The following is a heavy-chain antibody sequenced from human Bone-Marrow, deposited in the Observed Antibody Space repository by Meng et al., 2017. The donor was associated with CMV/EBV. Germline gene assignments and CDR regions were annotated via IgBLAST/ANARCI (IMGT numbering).Heavy chain of an antibody. Sequence: GESLKISCAASGFTFNRNDMHWVRQRVGKGLEWVSTIGIAGDRSYAGSVKGRFTISRDNAKNSLYLQLNSLRAGDTAVYYCARAGGSRVTDYDYWGQGTLVTVSS. CDR1: GFTFNRND. D-gene: IGHD2-21*02. CDR3: ARAGGSRVTDYDY. V-gene: IGHV3-13*01. CDR2: IGIAGDR. J-gene: IGHJ4*02.